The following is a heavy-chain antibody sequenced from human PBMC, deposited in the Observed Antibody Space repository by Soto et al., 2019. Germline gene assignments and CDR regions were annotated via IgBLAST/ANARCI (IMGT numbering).Heavy chain of an antibody. CDR2: ISGSGGST. J-gene: IGHJ5*02. CDR3: AKGLYGSGSYFDTNWFDP. Sequence: GGSLRLSCAASGFTFSSYAMSWVRQAPGKGLEWVSAISGSGGSTYYADSVKGRFTISRDNSKNTLYLQMNSLRAEDTAVYYCAKGLYGSGSYFDTNWFDPWGQGTLVTVSS. CDR1: GFTFSSYA. V-gene: IGHV3-23*01. D-gene: IGHD3-10*01.